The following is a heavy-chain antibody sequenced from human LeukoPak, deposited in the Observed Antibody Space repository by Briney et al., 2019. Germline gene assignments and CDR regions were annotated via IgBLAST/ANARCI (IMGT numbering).Heavy chain of an antibody. V-gene: IGHV3-7*01. CDR1: GFTFTYYL. CDR2: IRQDGSGT. CDR3: ASRAGKPGNTPWCFDH. Sequence: GGSLRLSCAASGFTFTYYLMTWVRQAAGKGPEWVGDIRQDGSGTNYVDSVRGRFTIARDNTKNSLYLQMTSLRGEDTAVYYCASRAGKPGNTPWCFDHWGQGALVTVSS. D-gene: IGHD1-7*01. J-gene: IGHJ4*02.